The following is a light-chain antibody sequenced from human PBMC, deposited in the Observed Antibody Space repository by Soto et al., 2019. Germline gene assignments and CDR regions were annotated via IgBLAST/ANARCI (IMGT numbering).Light chain of an antibody. J-gene: IGKJ5*01. Sequence: DIQMTQSPSSVCQSVGARVKITCRASQSISSYLNWYQQKPGKAPKLLIYAASSLQSGVPSRFSGSGSGTDFTLTISSLQPEDFATYYCQQSYSTPITFGQGTRLEIK. CDR3: QQSYSTPIT. V-gene: IGKV1-39*01. CDR2: AAS. CDR1: QSISSY.